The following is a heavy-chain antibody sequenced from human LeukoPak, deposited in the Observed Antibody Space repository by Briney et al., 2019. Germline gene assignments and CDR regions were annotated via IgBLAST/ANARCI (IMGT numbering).Heavy chain of an antibody. CDR2: INHSGST. D-gene: IGHD5-12*01. CDR3: ASLRGLSYYYYYMDV. V-gene: IGHV4-34*01. J-gene: IGHJ6*03. Sequence: SETLSLTCAVYGGSFSGYYWSWIRQPPGKGLEWIGEINHSGSTNYNPSLKSRVTISVDTSKNQFSLKLSSVTAADTAVYYCASLRGLSYYYYYMDVWGKGTTVTISS. CDR1: GGSFSGYY.